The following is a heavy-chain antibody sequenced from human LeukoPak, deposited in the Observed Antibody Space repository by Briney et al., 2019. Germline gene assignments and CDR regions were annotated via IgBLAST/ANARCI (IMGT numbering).Heavy chain of an antibody. J-gene: IGHJ3*01. CDR2: VYYTGSI. Sequence: PSETLSLTCTVSGDSITSYYWSWFRQPPGKGLEWVGYVYYTGSINYSPPLKSRLTMSVDTSKTQFSLNLSSVTAADTAIYYCARGPYDSGGYYLAACDVWGRGTMVTVTS. CDR3: ARGPYDSGGYYLAACDV. D-gene: IGHD3-22*01. V-gene: IGHV4-59*01. CDR1: GDSITSYY.